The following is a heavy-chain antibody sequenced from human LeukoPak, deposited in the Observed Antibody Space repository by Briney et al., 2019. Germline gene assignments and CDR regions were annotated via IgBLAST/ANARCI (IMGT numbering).Heavy chain of an antibody. J-gene: IGHJ4*02. V-gene: IGHV1-69*01. CDR2: IIPIFGTA. Sequence: SVKVSCKASGGTFSSYAISWVRQAPGQGLEWMGGIIPIFGTANYAQKFQGRVTITADESTSTAYMELSSLRSEDTAVYYCAAKGNGYTGIYVFAHWGQGTPVTVSS. D-gene: IGHD1-26*01. CDR1: GGTFSSYA. CDR3: AAKGNGYTGIYVFAH.